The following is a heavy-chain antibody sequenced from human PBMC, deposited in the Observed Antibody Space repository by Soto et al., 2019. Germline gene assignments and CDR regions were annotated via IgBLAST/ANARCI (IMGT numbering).Heavy chain of an antibody. CDR2: INPATGDT. CDR3: ARASGRSKLLPFYFDP. J-gene: IGHJ5*02. D-gene: IGHD1-26*01. Sequence: QVHLVQSGAEVQKPGASVRISCQASGYAFTTSAIHWVRQAPGQSLEWMGWINPATGDTKYSQNVRGRVTFALDTSSTTAYMDLRSMALHDTDVYYCARASGRSKLLPFYFDPWGQGTQVNVSS. V-gene: IGHV1-3*01. CDR1: GYAFTTSA.